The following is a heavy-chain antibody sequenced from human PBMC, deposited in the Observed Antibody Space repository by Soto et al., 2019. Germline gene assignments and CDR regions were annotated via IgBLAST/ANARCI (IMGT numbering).Heavy chain of an antibody. CDR1: GFTFSSYG. Sequence: QVQLVESGGGVVQPGRSLRLSCAASGFTFSSYGMHWVRQAPGKGLEWVAVISYDGSNKYYADSVKGRFTISRDNSKTTLYQRMSRLRAEDTAVYYCAKGVPYYYGSGSPQGYWGQGTLVTVSS. CDR2: ISYDGSNK. D-gene: IGHD3-10*01. J-gene: IGHJ4*02. V-gene: IGHV3-30*18. CDR3: AKGVPYYYGSGSPQGY.